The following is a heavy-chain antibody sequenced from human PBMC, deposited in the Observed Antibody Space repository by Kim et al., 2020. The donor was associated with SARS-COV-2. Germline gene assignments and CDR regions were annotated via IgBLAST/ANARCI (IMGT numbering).Heavy chain of an antibody. CDR3: ARRSRAAAGHFYY. J-gene: IGHJ4*02. CDR2: ITADAVKT. Sequence: GGSLRLSCAGSGFTFSNHAMSWVRQAPGKGLEWVSAITADAVKTFFADSVKGRFSISRDNSENTLYLQMKSLRAEDTAIYYCARRSRAAAGHFYYWGQ. D-gene: IGHD6-13*01. V-gene: IGHV3-23*01. CDR1: GFTFSNHA.